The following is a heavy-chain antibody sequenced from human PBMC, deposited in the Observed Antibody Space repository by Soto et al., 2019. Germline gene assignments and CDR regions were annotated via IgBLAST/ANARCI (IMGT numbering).Heavy chain of an antibody. D-gene: IGHD3-16*01. CDR3: ASGGSLAPEY. CDR1: GFNFSDYY. V-gene: IGHV3-11*01. J-gene: IGHJ4*02. Sequence: QVQLVESGGGLVKPGESLRLSCAASGFNFSDYYMTWIRQAPGKGLEWVSSIGSSGRTIYYADSVKGRFTISRDNANKSVILQMSSLSGEDTAVYYCASGGSLAPEYWGQGTLVTFSS. CDR2: IGSSGRTI.